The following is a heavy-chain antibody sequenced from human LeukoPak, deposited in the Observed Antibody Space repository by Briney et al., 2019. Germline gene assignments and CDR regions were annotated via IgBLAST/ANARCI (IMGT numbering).Heavy chain of an antibody. CDR2: IYAGNGNV. Sequence: ASVKVSCKASGYTLSTYTMHWLRQAPGQRPEWMGCIYAGNGNVKYSQNFQARVTITRDTSANTAYMELSSLRSEDTAVYYCARDLPYGGNLRGLIDYWGQGTLVTVSS. J-gene: IGHJ4*02. D-gene: IGHD4-23*01. CDR1: GYTLSTYT. V-gene: IGHV1-3*01. CDR3: ARDLPYGGNLRGLIDY.